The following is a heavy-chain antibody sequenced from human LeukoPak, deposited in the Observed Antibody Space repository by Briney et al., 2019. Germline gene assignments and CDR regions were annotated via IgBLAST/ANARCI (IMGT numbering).Heavy chain of an antibody. CDR2: INPSGGST. Sequence: ASVKVSCKASGYTFTSYYMHWVRQATGQGLEWMGIINPSGGSTSYAQKFQGRVTITADESTSTAYMELSSLRSEDTAVYYCARVGVYGDYSIDYWGQGTLVTVSS. J-gene: IGHJ4*02. CDR1: GYTFTSYY. D-gene: IGHD4-17*01. V-gene: IGHV1-46*01. CDR3: ARVGVYGDYSIDY.